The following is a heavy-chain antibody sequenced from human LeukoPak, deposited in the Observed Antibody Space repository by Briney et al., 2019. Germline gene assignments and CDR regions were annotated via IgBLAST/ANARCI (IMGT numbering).Heavy chain of an antibody. CDR1: GFTFSSYG. D-gene: IGHD2-21*02. J-gene: IGHJ4*02. CDR2: ISYDGSNK. Sequence: GGSLRLSCAASGFTFSSYGMHWVRQAPGKGLEWVAVISYDGSNKYYADSVKGRFTISRDNSKDTVYLQMNSLRAEDTAVYYCARGGRDSDYWGQGTLVSVSS. V-gene: IGHV3-30*03. CDR3: ARGGRDSDY.